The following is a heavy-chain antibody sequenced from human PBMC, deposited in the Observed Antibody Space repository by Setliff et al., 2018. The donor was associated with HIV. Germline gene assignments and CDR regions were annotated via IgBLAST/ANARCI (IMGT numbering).Heavy chain of an antibody. V-gene: IGHV1-18*01. CDR2: ISEYNGDT. J-gene: IGHJ6*03. Sequence: KVSCKASGYTFTSYGISWVRQAPGQGLGWMGWISEYNGDTKYAQKLQGRVTMTKDTSTSTAYMELRSLRSDDTAVYYRARDSSFNMDVWGKGTTVTVSS. CDR3: ARDSSFNMDV. CDR1: GYTFTSYG.